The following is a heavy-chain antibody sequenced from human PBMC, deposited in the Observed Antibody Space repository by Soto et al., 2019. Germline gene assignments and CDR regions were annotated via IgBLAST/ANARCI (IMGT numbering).Heavy chain of an antibody. CDR2: ISYDGSNK. J-gene: IGHJ4*02. D-gene: IGHD6-6*01. CDR1: GFTFSNYA. CDR3: ARARSHSSSPYFDY. V-gene: IGHV3-30-3*01. Sequence: QVQLVESGGGVVQPGRSLRLSCAASGFTFSNYAMHWVRQAPGKGLEWVAVISYDGSNKYYADSVKGRFTISRDNSKNTVYLQMTSRRAEDTAVYYCARARSHSSSPYFDYWGQGTLVTVSS.